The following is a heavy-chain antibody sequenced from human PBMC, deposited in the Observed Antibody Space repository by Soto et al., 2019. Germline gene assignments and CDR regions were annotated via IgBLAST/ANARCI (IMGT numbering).Heavy chain of an antibody. CDR3: ASILVKPSDAFDI. J-gene: IGHJ3*02. CDR2: ISRSGSTI. D-gene: IGHD6-6*01. Sequence: EVQLVESGGGLVQPGGSLRLSCAASGFTFSSYEMNWVRQAPGKGLEWVSYISRSGSTIYYADCVKGRFTISRDNAKNSLYLQMNSLRAEDTAVYYCASILVKPSDAFDIWGQGTMVTVSS. CDR1: GFTFSSYE. V-gene: IGHV3-48*03.